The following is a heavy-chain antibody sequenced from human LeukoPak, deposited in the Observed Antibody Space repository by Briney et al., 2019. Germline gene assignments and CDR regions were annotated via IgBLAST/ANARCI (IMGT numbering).Heavy chain of an antibody. CDR1: GFTFNKYA. CDR3: ASGGWQLTLDY. Sequence: GGSLRLSCAASGFTFNKYAMNWVRQPPGKGLEWVSSITGSGRTTYYADSVKGRFIISRDNSKNTLHLQMNSLTAEDTAVYYCASGGWQLTLDYWGQGTLVTVSS. D-gene: IGHD3-16*01. CDR2: ITGSGRTT. V-gene: IGHV3-23*01. J-gene: IGHJ4*02.